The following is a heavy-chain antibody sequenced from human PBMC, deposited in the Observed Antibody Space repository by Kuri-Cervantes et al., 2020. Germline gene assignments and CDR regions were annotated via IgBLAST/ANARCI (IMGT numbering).Heavy chain of an antibody. CDR2: ISSSSSYI. D-gene: IGHD3-22*01. V-gene: IGHV3-21*01. J-gene: IGHJ6*02. CDR3: ARYYDSSGYYYPAYYYYYGMDV. CDR1: GFTFSSYW. Sequence: GESLKISCAASGFTFSSYWMHWVRQAPGKGLEWVSSISSSSSYIYYADSVKGRFTISRDNAKNSLYLQMNNLRAEDTAVYYCARYYDSSGYYYPAYYYYYGMDVWGQGTMVTVSS.